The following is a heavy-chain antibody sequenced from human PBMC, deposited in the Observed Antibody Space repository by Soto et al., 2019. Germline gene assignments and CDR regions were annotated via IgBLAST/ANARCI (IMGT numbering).Heavy chain of an antibody. J-gene: IGHJ6*02. Sequence: QVQLVQSGAEVKKPGSSVKVSCKASGGTFSSYAISWVRQAPGQGLEWMGGILPIFGTANYAQKFQVRVTHTADQSTITSDIELSSLRFEDTAVYYCARDLLGYCSGGSCYAGYSDYYGMDVWGQGTTVTVSS. V-gene: IGHV1-69*01. D-gene: IGHD2-15*01. CDR1: GGTFSSYA. CDR3: ARDLLGYCSGGSCYAGYSDYYGMDV. CDR2: ILPIFGTA.